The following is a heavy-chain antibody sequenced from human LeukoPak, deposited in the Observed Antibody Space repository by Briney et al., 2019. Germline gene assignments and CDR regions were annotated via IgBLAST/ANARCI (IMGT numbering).Heavy chain of an antibody. D-gene: IGHD1-7*01. CDR1: GDSISSSSYY. CDR2: IYYSGST. Sequence: KPSETLSLTCTVSGDSISSSSYYWSWIRQPPGKGLEWIGYIYYSGSTKYNPSLKSRVTISVDASKTQFSLKLNSVTAADTAVYYCARGSRELYYFDYWGQGTLVTVSS. CDR3: ARGSRELYYFDY. J-gene: IGHJ4*02. V-gene: IGHV4-61*01.